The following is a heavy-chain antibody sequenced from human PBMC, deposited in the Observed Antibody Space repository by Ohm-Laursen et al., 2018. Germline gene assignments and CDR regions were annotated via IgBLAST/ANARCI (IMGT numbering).Heavy chain of an antibody. CDR1: GFSLSTPSMC. CDR3: SRFYSTNPRYGVDV. Sequence: PTQTLTLTYTFSGFSLSTPSMCVSWIRQPPGKALEWLARIDWDDDKYYSTSLKTRLTISKDTSKNQVVLTMTNVDPVDTATYYCSRFYSTNPRYGVDVWGQGTTVTVSS. V-gene: IGHV2-70*11. J-gene: IGHJ6*02. D-gene: IGHD4-11*01. CDR2: IDWDDDK.